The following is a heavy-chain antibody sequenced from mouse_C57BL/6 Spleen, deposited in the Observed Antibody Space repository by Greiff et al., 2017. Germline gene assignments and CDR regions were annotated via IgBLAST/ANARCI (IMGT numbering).Heavy chain of an antibody. D-gene: IGHD3-2*02. CDR1: GYTFTGYW. V-gene: IGHV1-9*01. Sequence: VQLQQSGAELMKPGASVKLSCKATGYTFTGYWIEWVKQRPGHGLEWIGEILPGSGSTNYNEKFKGKATFTADTSSNTAYMQLSGLTTEDSAIYYCARKRAAAQATAWFAYWGQGTLVTVSA. J-gene: IGHJ3*01. CDR3: ARKRAAAQATAWFAY. CDR2: ILPGSGST.